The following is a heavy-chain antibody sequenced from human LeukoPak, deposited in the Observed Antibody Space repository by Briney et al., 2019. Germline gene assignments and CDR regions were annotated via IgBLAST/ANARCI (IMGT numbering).Heavy chain of an antibody. J-gene: IGHJ3*02. CDR1: GFTFSRYG. D-gene: IGHD4-23*01. V-gene: IGHV3-30*03. Sequence: GGSLRLSCAASGFTFSRYGMHWVRQAPGKGLEWVAVISYDGSNKYYADSVKGRFTISRDNSKNTLDLQMNSLRVEDTAVYYCARDLHGGNSYAFDIWGQGTMVTVSS. CDR2: ISYDGSNK. CDR3: ARDLHGGNSYAFDI.